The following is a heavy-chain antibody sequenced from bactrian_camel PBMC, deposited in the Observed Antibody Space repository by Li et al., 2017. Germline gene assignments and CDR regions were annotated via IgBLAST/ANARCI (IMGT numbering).Heavy chain of an antibody. Sequence: QLVESGGGTVQAGGSRRLSCTSNVYTSGFWCMAWFRHGQEAVATIGTDGKTTYANSVKGRFTISRDNEKNTLYLQMNSLIPEDTAVYSCAFDRMGQCAGYDYWGQGTQVTVS. J-gene: IGHJ4*01. CDR1: VYTSGFWC. D-gene: IGHD3*01. V-gene: IGHV3S55*01. CDR3: AFDRMGQCAGYDY. CDR2: IGTDGKT.